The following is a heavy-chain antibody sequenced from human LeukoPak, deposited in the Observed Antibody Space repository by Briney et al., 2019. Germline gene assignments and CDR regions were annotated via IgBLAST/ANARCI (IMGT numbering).Heavy chain of an antibody. CDR2: IYYSGST. CDR1: GGSISSYY. J-gene: IGHJ5*02. D-gene: IGHD3-9*01. V-gene: IGHV4-59*12. Sequence: SETLSLTCTVSGGSISSYYWSWIRQPPGKGLEWIGYIYYSGSTNYNPSLKSRVTISVDTSKNQFSLKLSSVTAADTAVYYCARVTLILTGLRFDPWGQGTLVTVSS. CDR3: ARVTLILTGLRFDP.